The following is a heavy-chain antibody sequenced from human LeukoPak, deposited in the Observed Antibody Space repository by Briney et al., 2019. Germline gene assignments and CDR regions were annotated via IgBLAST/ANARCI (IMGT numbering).Heavy chain of an antibody. D-gene: IGHD4-23*01. V-gene: IGHV1-2*02. CDR1: GYTFTGYY. Sequence: GASVKVSCKASGYTFTGYYMHWVRQAPGQGLEWMGWINPNSGGTNYAQKFQGRVTMTRDTSISTAYMELSRLRSDDTAAYYCARDAFYGGNHFPPLGYWGQGTLVTVSS. CDR3: ARDAFYGGNHFPPLGY. J-gene: IGHJ4*02. CDR2: INPNSGGT.